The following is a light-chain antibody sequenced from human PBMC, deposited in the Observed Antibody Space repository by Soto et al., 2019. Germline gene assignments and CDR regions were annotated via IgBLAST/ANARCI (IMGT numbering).Light chain of an antibody. CDR1: QYISSW. CDR2: KAS. J-gene: IGKJ1*01. CDR3: QQYNSQRT. Sequence: DIQMTQSPSTLSASVGDRVTITCRASQYISSWLAWYQQKPGKAPKLLIYKASSLESGVPSRFSGSGSGTEFTLTRSRLQPDDLATYYCQQYNSQRTFGPGSKVEIK. V-gene: IGKV1-5*03.